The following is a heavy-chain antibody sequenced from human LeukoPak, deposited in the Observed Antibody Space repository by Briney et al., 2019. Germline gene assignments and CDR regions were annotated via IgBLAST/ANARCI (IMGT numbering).Heavy chain of an antibody. Sequence: SETLSLTCAVYGGSFSGYYWSWIRQPPGKGLEWIGEINHSGSTNYNPSLKSRVTISVDTSKNQFSLKLSSVTAADMAVYYCARGLRVFGYWGQGTLVTVSS. CDR2: INHSGST. CDR3: ARGLRVFGY. V-gene: IGHV4-34*01. J-gene: IGHJ4*02. CDR1: GGSFSGYY.